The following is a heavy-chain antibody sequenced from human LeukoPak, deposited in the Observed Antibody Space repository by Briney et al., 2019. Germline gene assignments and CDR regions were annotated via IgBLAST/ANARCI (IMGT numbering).Heavy chain of an antibody. J-gene: IGHJ4*02. CDR3: ARDGGIAVAGSIDY. V-gene: IGHV3-30-3*01. CDR1: GFTFSSYA. D-gene: IGHD6-19*01. Sequence: PGGSLRLSCAASGFTFSSYAMHWVRHTPGKGLEWVAVVSKDGSNKFYANSVKGRFTISRDNSKDTLFLQMNSLRPEDTAMYYCARDGGIAVAGSIDYWGQETLVTVSS. CDR2: VSKDGSNK.